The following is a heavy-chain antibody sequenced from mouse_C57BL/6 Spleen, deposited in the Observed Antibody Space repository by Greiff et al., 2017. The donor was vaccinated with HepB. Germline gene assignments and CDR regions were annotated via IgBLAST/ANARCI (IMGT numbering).Heavy chain of an antibody. J-gene: IGHJ1*03. CDR2: INPNNGGT. CDR3: ARRPDYYGSSHWYFDV. CDR1: GYTFTDYN. Sequence: VQLKESGPELVKPGASVKIPCKASGYTFTDYNMDWVKQSHGKSLEWIGDINPNNGGTIYNQKFKGKATLTVDKSSSTAYMELRSLTSEDTAVYYCARRPDYYGSSHWYFDVWGTGTTVTVSS. D-gene: IGHD1-1*01. V-gene: IGHV1-18*01.